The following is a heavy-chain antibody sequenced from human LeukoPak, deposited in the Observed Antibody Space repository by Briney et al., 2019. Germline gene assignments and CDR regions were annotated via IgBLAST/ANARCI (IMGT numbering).Heavy chain of an antibody. J-gene: IGHJ4*02. CDR2: ISSSSSYI. V-gene: IGHV3-21*01. Sequence: PGGSLRLSCAASGLTFSSYAMNWVRQAPGKGLEWVSSISSSSSYIYYADSVKGRLTISRDNAKNSLYLQMDSLRAEDTAVYYCARARYDSNGYPIDYWGQGTLVTVSS. CDR1: GLTFSSYA. CDR3: ARARYDSNGYPIDY. D-gene: IGHD3-22*01.